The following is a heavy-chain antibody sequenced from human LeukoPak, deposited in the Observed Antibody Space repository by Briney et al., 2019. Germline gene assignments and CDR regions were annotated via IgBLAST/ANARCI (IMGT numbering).Heavy chain of an antibody. Sequence: SETLSLTCTVSGGSISSSNYYWTWIRQPPGKGLEWIAEISYSGNTNYNPSLKSRVTIGTSKNEISLNLTSVTAADTAVYYCARHGFDPVQNVAHWYFDLWGRGTLVTVSS. D-gene: IGHD3-10*01. J-gene: IGHJ2*01. CDR3: ARHGFDPVQNVAHWYFDL. CDR1: GGSISSSNYY. V-gene: IGHV4-39*01. CDR2: ISYSGNT.